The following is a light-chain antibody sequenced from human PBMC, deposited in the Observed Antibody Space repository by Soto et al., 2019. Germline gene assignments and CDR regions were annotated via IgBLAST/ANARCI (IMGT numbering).Light chain of an antibody. V-gene: IGKV3-20*01. Sequence: EIVMTQSPVTLSLSPWERATLSCRASQSVSSYLAWYQQKPGQAPRLLISDASSRATGIPDRFSGSGSGTDFTLTISRLEPEDFAVYYCQHYGSSPVTFGQGTKVDIK. CDR3: QHYGSSPVT. J-gene: IGKJ1*01. CDR1: QSVSSY. CDR2: DAS.